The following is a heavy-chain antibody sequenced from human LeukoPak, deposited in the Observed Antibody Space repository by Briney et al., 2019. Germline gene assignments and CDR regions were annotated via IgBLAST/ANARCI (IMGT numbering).Heavy chain of an antibody. D-gene: IGHD4/OR15-4a*01. J-gene: IGHJ4*02. V-gene: IGHV3-21*04. CDR2: ISSSSYI. Sequence: PGGSLRLSCAASGFTFSSYSMNWVRQAPGKGLEWVSSISSSSYIYYADSVKGRFTISRDNSKNTLYLQMNSLRAEDTAVYYCARRAGAYSHPYDYWGQGTLVTVSS. CDR3: ARRAGAYSHPYDY. CDR1: GFTFSSYS.